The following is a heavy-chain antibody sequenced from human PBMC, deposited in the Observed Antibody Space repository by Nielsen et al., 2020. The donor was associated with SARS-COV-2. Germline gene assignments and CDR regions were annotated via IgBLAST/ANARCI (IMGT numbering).Heavy chain of an antibody. CDR2: ISGSGGST. Sequence: GGSLRLSCAASGFTFDDYAMHWVRQAPGKGLEWVSAISGSGGSTYYADSVKGRFTISRDNSKNTLYLQMNSLRAEDTAVYYCAKDEYSSSWYDWGQGTLVTVSS. V-gene: IGHV3-23*01. J-gene: IGHJ4*02. D-gene: IGHD6-13*01. CDR3: AKDEYSSSWYD. CDR1: GFTFDDYA.